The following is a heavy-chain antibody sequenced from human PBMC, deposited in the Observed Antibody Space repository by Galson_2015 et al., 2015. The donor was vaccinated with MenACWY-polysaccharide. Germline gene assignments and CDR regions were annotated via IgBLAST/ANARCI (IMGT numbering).Heavy chain of an antibody. V-gene: IGHV3-23*01. D-gene: IGHD1-1*01. CDR2: ISGNGDNT. CDR1: GFTFNNFA. Sequence: SLRLSCAASGFTFNNFAMSWVRQAPGKGLEWVSAISGNGDNTYYADSVRGRFTISRDTSRNTLYLQMRSLRADDTALYYCARAGSREVVPTARFPPAPDYWGQGTLVPVSS. J-gene: IGHJ4*02. CDR3: ARAGSREVVPTARFPPAPDY.